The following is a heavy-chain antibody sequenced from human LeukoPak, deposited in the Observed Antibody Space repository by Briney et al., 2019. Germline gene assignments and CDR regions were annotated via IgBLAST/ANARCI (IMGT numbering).Heavy chain of an antibody. CDR2: IYYSGST. V-gene: IGHV4-39*07. CDR3: ARSSYYDSSGYYLSAY. Sequence: SETLSLTCTVSGGSITSSSYYWGWIRQPPGKGLEWIGSIYYSGSTYYNPSLKSRVTISVDTPKNQFSLKLSSVTAADTAVYYCARSSYYDSSGYYLSAYWGQGTLVTVSS. CDR1: GGSITSSSYY. J-gene: IGHJ4*02. D-gene: IGHD3-22*01.